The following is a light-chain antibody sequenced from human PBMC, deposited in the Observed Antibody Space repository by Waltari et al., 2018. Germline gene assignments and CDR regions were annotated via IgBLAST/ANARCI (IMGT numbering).Light chain of an antibody. J-gene: IGKJ2*01. V-gene: IGKV3-15*01. CDR2: RAA. CDR1: QSVTTN. CDR3: HQYNNWPPNT. Sequence: ETLMTQSPATLSVSPGERVTLPCRASQSVTTNLSWYQQKPGQAPRLLLYRAATRATGVPARFSGSGSGTEFTLTINALQSEDFAVYYCHQYNNWPPNTCGQGTLLEIK.